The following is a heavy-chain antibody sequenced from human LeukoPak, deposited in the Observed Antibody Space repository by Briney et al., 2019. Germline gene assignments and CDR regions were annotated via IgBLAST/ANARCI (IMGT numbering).Heavy chain of an antibody. CDR2: IYYSGST. CDR1: GGSISSYY. J-gene: IGHJ4*02. Sequence: PSETLSLTCTVSGGSISSYYWSWIRQPPGKGLEWIGYIYYSGSTYYNPSLKSRVTISVDTSKNQFSLKLSSVTAADTAVYYCARHVRGGSYYGYWGQGTLVTVSS. CDR3: ARHVRGGSYYGY. D-gene: IGHD1-26*01. V-gene: IGHV4-59*04.